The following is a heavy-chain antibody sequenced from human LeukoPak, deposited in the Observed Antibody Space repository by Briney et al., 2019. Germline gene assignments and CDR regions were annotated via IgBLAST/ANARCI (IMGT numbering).Heavy chain of an antibody. J-gene: IGHJ3*02. V-gene: IGHV1-3*03. Sequence: ASVKVSCKASGYTLTSYAMHWVRQAPGQRLEWMEWINAGNGNTKYSQEFQGRVTITRDTSASTAYMELSSLRSEDMAVYYCAREYGVAAAFGAFDIWGQGTVVTVSS. D-gene: IGHD6-13*01. CDR1: GYTLTSYA. CDR2: INAGNGNT. CDR3: AREYGVAAAFGAFDI.